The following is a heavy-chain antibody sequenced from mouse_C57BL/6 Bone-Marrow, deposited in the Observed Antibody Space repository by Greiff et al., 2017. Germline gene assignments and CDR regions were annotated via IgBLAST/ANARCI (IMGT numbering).Heavy chain of an antibody. V-gene: IGHV1-82*01. CDR2: IYPGDGDT. CDR3: ASQLRLRGGFAY. Sequence: VKLMESGPELVKPGASVKISCKASGYAFSSSWMNWVKQRPGKGLEWIGRIYPGDGDTNYNGKFKGKATLTADKSSSTAYMQLSSLTSEDSAVYFCASQLRLRGGFAYWGQGTLVTVST. D-gene: IGHD3-2*02. CDR1: GYAFSSSW. J-gene: IGHJ3*01.